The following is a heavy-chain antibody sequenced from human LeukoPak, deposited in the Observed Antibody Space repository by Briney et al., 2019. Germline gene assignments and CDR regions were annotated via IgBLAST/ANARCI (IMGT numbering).Heavy chain of an antibody. V-gene: IGHV3-23*01. CDR2: ITGSGGFT. J-gene: IGHJ4*02. CDR1: GFPFSTYA. CDR3: VRSLDY. Sequence: GGSLRLSCAASGFPFSTYAMNWVRQAPGKGLEWVSVITGSGGFTQYADSVKGRFTISRDNSKNTVNLQMNSLRVEDTALYYCVRSLDYWGQGTLSPSPQ.